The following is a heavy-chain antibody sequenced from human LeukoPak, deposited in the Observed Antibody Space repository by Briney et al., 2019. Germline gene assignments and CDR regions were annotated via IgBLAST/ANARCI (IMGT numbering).Heavy chain of an antibody. CDR2: IHYDGSNE. CDR3: VKAPSDTDDY. CDR1: GFTLSGYG. D-gene: IGHD3-9*01. J-gene: IGHJ4*02. Sequence: PGGSLRLSCAASGFTLSGYGMHWVRQAPGKGLEWVASIHYDGSNEHYADSVKGRFTISRDNSKNTLYLQMTSLRPEDTAVYYCVKAPSDTDDYWGQGTLVTVSS. V-gene: IGHV3-30*02.